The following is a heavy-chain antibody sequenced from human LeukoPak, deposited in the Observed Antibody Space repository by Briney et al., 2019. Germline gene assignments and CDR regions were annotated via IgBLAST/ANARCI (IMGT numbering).Heavy chain of an antibody. CDR2: IIPILGIA. V-gene: IGHV1-69*04. Sequence: GASVKVSCKASGGTFSSYAISWVRQAPGQGLEWMGRIIPILGIANYAQKFQGRVTITADKSTSTAYMELSSLRSEDTAVYYCARGKPYYDFWSGYTNGMDVWGQGTTVTVSS. CDR3: ARGKPYYDFWSGYTNGMDV. CDR1: GGTFSSYA. D-gene: IGHD3-3*01. J-gene: IGHJ6*02.